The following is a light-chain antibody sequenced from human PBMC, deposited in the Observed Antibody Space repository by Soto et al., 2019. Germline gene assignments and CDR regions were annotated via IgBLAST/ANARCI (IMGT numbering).Light chain of an antibody. Sequence: EIVLTQSPGTLSLSPGDRATLSCGASQSLSGDYLAWYQQKPGQAPRLLIYDASRRATDIPARFSGSGSGTDFALTISRLEPADFAVYFCQQYDTFPRTFGQGTKVEIQ. CDR1: QSLSGDY. V-gene: IGKV3-20*01. J-gene: IGKJ1*01. CDR3: QQYDTFPRT. CDR2: DAS.